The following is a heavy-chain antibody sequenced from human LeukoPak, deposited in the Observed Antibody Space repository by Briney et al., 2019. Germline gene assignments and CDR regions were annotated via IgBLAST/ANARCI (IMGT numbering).Heavy chain of an antibody. D-gene: IGHD2-21*02. J-gene: IGHJ3*02. CDR2: ISGSGGST. V-gene: IGHV3-23*01. Sequence: PGRSLRLSCAASGFTFSSYAMNWVRQAPGKGLEWVSTISGSGGSTYYADSVKGRFTISRDNSKNTLYLQMNSLRAEDTAVYYCAKKLSRHIVVVTTRNDAFDIWGQGTMVTVSS. CDR1: GFTFSSYA. CDR3: AKKLSRHIVVVTTRNDAFDI.